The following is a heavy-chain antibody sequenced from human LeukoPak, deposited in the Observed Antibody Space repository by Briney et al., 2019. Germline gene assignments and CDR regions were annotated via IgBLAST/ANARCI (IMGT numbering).Heavy chain of an antibody. CDR3: ATAPHVNYLDF. CDR1: GDSMTSYY. D-gene: IGHD2/OR15-2a*01. CDR2: ISYSGST. Sequence: SETLSLTCTVSGDSMTSYYWSWIRQPPGKGLEWIGYISYSGSTNYNPSLKSRVTISIDTSKNQFSLKLSSVTAADTAVYYCATAPHVNYLDFWGQGALVTVST. J-gene: IGHJ4*02. V-gene: IGHV4-59*08.